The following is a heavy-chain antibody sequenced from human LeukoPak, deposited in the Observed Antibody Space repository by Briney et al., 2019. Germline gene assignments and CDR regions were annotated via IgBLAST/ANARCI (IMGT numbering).Heavy chain of an antibody. Sequence: GVLRLSCAASGFTFDDYGMSWVRQAPGKGLEWVSGINWNGGSTGYADSVKGRFTISRNNAKDSLYLQMNSLRAEDTALYYCAREWGSGGFDYWGQGALVTVSS. CDR3: AREWGSGGFDY. D-gene: IGHD3-10*01. CDR2: INWNGGST. V-gene: IGHV3-20*04. CDR1: GFTFDDYG. J-gene: IGHJ4*02.